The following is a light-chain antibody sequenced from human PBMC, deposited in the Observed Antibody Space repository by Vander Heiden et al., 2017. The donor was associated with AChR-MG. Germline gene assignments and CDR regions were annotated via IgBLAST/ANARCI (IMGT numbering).Light chain of an antibody. CDR1: SSDVGGYPY. J-gene: IGLJ2*01. CDR2: DVN. V-gene: IGLV2-11*01. CDR3: CSYAGSYTYVV. Sequence: QSALTQPRSVSGSPGQSVTVSCTGTSSDVGGYPYVSWYQQHPGKVPKLMIYDVNKRPSGVPDRFSGSKSGNTASLTISGLRPEDEADYYCCSYAGSYTYVVFGGGTKLTVL.